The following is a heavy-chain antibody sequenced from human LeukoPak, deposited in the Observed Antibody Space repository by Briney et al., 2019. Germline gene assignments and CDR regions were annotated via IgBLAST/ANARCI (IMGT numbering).Heavy chain of an antibody. D-gene: IGHD3-10*01. V-gene: IGHV4-39*07. CDR3: ARAGAARGLQAYYYYYYMDV. J-gene: IGHJ6*03. Sequence: SETLSLTCTVSGGSISSSSYYWGWIRQPPGKGLEWIGSIYYSGSTYYNPSLKSRVTISVDTSKNQFSLKLSSVTAADTAVYYCARAGAARGLQAYYYYYYMDVWGKGTTVTVSS. CDR1: GGSISSSSYY. CDR2: IYYSGST.